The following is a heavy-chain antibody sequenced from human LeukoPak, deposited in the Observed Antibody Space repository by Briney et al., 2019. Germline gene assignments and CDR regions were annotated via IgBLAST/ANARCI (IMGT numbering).Heavy chain of an antibody. Sequence: SETLSLTCTVSGGSISSFYWSWIRQPPGRGLEWIGYIYYSGTTNYNPSLKSRFTISVDTSKDQFSLKLSSLTAADTAVYYCARRIAAAGWFDPWGQGTLVTVSS. CDR2: IYYSGTT. D-gene: IGHD6-13*01. CDR1: GGSISSFY. V-gene: IGHV4-59*08. J-gene: IGHJ5*02. CDR3: ARRIAAAGWFDP.